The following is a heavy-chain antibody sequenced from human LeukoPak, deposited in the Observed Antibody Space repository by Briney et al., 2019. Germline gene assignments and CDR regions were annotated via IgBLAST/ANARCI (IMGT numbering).Heavy chain of an antibody. J-gene: IGHJ4*02. D-gene: IGHD3-22*01. CDR3: ARDHYDSSGYFDS. V-gene: IGHV1-2*02. Sequence: ASVKVSCKASGYTFTAYYIHWVRQAPGQGLEWMGWINPNSGGTNYAQPFQGRVTMTRDTSISTAYMELRLRSDDTAVYYCARDHYDSSGYFDSWGQGTLVTVSS. CDR2: INPNSGGT. CDR1: GYTFTAYY.